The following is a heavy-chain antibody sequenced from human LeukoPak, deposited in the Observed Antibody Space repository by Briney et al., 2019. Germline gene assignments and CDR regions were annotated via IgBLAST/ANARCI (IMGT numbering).Heavy chain of an antibody. V-gene: IGHV1-2*02. CDR3: ARLASIAVAGKGDY. D-gene: IGHD6-19*01. CDR1: GYTFTSFD. J-gene: IGHJ4*02. Sequence: ASVRVSCKSSGYTFTSFDINWVRQATGQGLEWMGWINPNSGGTNYAQKFQGRVTMTRDTSISTAYVELSRLRSDDTAVYYCARLASIAVAGKGDYWGQGTLVTVSS. CDR2: INPNSGGT.